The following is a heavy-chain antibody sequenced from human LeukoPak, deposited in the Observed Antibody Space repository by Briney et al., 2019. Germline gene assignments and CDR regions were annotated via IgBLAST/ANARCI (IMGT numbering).Heavy chain of an antibody. D-gene: IGHD3-10*01. CDR2: IYYRGGT. Sequence: PSETLSLTCNVSGASITDAYWSWLRQPPGKGLEWIGYIYYRGGTNYNPSLKSRVAISLDTSKNQFSLKLSSVTAADTAVYYCAGRGELRWFDPWGQGTLVTVSS. V-gene: IGHV4-59*08. CDR3: AGRGELRWFDP. J-gene: IGHJ5*02. CDR1: GASITDAY.